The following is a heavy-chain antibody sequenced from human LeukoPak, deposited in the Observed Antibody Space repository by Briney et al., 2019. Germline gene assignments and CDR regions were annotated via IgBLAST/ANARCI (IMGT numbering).Heavy chain of an antibody. CDR3: AKDRIVAVDSSGYEALDY. J-gene: IGHJ4*02. D-gene: IGHD3-22*01. V-gene: IGHV3-30*02. CDR2: IRYDGSNK. Sequence: QSGGSLRLSCAASGFTFSSYGMHWARQAPGKGLEWVAFIRYDGSNKYYADSVKGRFTISRDNSKNTLYLQMNSLRAEDTAVYYCAKDRIVAVDSSGYEALDYWGQGTLVTVSS. CDR1: GFTFSSYG.